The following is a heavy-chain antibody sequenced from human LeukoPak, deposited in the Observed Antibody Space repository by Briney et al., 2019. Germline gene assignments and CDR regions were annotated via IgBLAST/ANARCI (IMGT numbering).Heavy chain of an antibody. D-gene: IGHD3-22*01. Sequence: SETLSLTCAVSGGSISSGGYSWSWIRQPPGKGLEWIGYIYHSGSTYYNPSLKSRVTISVDRSKNQFSLKLSSVTAADTAVYYCAREGYYYDSSGPFWFDPWGQGTLVTVSS. CDR1: GGSISSGGYS. CDR2: IYHSGST. J-gene: IGHJ5*02. CDR3: AREGYYYDSSGPFWFDP. V-gene: IGHV4-30-2*01.